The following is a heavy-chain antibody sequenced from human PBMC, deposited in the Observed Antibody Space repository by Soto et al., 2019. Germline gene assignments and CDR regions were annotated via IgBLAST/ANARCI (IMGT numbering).Heavy chain of an antibody. D-gene: IGHD2-8*01. Sequence: QVQLVQSGAEEKKPGASVKVSCKASGYTFTSYAMHWVRQAPGQRLEWMGWINAGNGNTKYSQKFQGRVTITRDTSASTAYMELSSLRSEDTAVYYCARGLPLIVLMVYANFRFDPWGQGTLVTVSS. V-gene: IGHV1-3*05. CDR2: INAGNGNT. J-gene: IGHJ5*02. CDR1: GYTFTSYA. CDR3: ARGLPLIVLMVYANFRFDP.